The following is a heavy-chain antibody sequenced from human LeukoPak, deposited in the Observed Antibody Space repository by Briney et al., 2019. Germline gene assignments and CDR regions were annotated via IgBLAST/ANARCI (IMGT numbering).Heavy chain of an antibody. CDR1: GFTFSSYA. D-gene: IGHD3-22*01. CDR2: ISGSGNRT. CDR3: ARALRYYYDSSGYLDY. J-gene: IGHJ4*02. V-gene: IGHV3-23*01. Sequence: GGSLRLSCAASGFTFSSYAMSWVRQAPGKGLEWVSSISGSGNRTYYADSVKGRFTISRDNSKNTLYLQMNSLRAEDTAVYYCARALRYYYDSSGYLDYWGQGTLVTVSS.